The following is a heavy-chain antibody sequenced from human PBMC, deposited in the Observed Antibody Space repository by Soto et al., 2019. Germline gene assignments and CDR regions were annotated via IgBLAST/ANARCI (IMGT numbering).Heavy chain of an antibody. D-gene: IGHD3-22*01. CDR2: IYYSGST. CDR1: GGSISGSTYY. CDR3: ARQTDSYYTFDAFDI. J-gene: IGHJ3*02. Sequence: PSETLSLTCTVSGGSISGSTYYWDWIRQPPGKGLEWIGNIYYSGSTNYNPSLESRVTISVDTSKNQFSLKLSSVTAADTAVYYCARQTDSYYTFDAFDIWGQGTMVTVSS. V-gene: IGHV4-39*01.